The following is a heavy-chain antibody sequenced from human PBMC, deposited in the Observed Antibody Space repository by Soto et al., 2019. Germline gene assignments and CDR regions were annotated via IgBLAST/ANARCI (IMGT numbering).Heavy chain of an antibody. CDR3: ARAPRDLETTGTLAY. Sequence: QVQLVQSGAEMKEPGASVKVSCKASGYTLTSYGVSWVRQAPGQGLEWMGWISAYNGDTNYAQKLQGRVTMTTDTARNTAYMELRSRRFDDTAVYYCARAPRDLETTGTLAYWGQRSLVTVSP. D-gene: IGHD1-1*01. J-gene: IGHJ4*02. V-gene: IGHV1-18*01. CDR1: GYTLTSYG. CDR2: ISAYNGDT.